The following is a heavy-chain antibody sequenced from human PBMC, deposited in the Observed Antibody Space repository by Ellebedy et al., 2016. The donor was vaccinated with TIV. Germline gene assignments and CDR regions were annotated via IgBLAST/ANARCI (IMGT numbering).Heavy chain of an antibody. D-gene: IGHD6-19*01. CDR2: MTSSGDYR. Sequence: GGSLRLXCAASGFAFSSYAMTWVRQAPGKGLEWVSSMTSSGDYRYYADSIKGRFTISRDNSKNTLYLQMNSLRAEDTALYYCGKDYEGGWSFDSWGQGTLVTVSS. J-gene: IGHJ4*02. CDR1: GFAFSSYA. CDR3: GKDYEGGWSFDS. V-gene: IGHV3-23*01.